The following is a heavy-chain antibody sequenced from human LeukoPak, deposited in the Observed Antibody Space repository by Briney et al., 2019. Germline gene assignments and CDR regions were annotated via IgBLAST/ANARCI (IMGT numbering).Heavy chain of an antibody. Sequence: ASVKVSCKASGGTFSSYAISWVRQAPGQGLEWMGRIIPIFGIANYAQKFQGRVTITADKSTSTAYMELSSLRSEDTAVYYCAREGRFLGYFDYWGQGTLVTVSS. CDR2: IIPIFGIA. J-gene: IGHJ4*02. V-gene: IGHV1-69*04. D-gene: IGHD3-3*01. CDR3: AREGRFLGYFDY. CDR1: GGTFSSYA.